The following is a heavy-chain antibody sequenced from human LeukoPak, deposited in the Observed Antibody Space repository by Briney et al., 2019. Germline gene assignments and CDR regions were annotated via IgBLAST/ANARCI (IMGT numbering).Heavy chain of an antibody. CDR2: IYHSGRT. CDR1: GYSISSGYY. D-gene: IGHD2-15*01. CDR3: ARILGAYCSGGSCPDAFDI. Sequence: SETLSLTCAVSGYSISSGYYWGWIRRPPGKGLEWIGNIYHSGRTYYNPSLKSRVTISVDTSKNQFSLKLSSVTAADTAVYYCARILGAYCSGGSCPDAFDIWGQGTMVTVSS. J-gene: IGHJ3*02. V-gene: IGHV4-38-2*01.